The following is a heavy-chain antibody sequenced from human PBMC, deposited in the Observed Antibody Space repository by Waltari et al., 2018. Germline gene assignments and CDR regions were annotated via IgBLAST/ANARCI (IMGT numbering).Heavy chain of an antibody. Sequence: QVQLVQSGAEVKKPGASVKVSCKASGYTFTSYDINWVRPATGQGLEWMGWMNPNSGKTGYAQKFQGRVTMTRSTATSTAYRELSSLRSEDTAVYYCARVVSDGSMSYYNEYYFDYWGQGTLVTVSS. D-gene: IGHD3-10*01. J-gene: IGHJ4*02. CDR1: GYTFTSYD. CDR3: ARVVSDGSMSYYNEYYFDY. CDR2: MNPNSGKT. V-gene: IGHV1-8*01.